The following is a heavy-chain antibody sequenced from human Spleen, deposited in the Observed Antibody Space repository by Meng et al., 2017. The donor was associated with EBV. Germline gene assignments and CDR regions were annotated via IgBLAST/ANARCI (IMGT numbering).Heavy chain of an antibody. CDR2: IYWDEDR. CDR3: SHTLYYFDGNDYYYKSF. Sequence: QVTLKGAGPALVNPSQTLTLTCTFSGFSFSTSGVSVGWIRQPPGKAPEWLALIYWDEDRRYSPSLKSRLTITKDTSKDQVVLTMTNIDPVDTGTYYCSHTLYYFDGNDYYYKSFWGQGTLVTVSS. CDR1: GFSFSTSGVS. J-gene: IGHJ4*02. V-gene: IGHV2-5*02. D-gene: IGHD3-22*01.